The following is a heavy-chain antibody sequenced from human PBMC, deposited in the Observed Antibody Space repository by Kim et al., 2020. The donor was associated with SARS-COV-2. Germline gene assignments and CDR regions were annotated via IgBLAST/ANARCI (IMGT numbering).Heavy chain of an antibody. V-gene: IGHV3-7*01. D-gene: IGHD6-13*01. CDR3: ARLRAAVQRFWFDP. J-gene: IGHJ5*02. Sequence: VDSVKGRITISRDNAKNSLYLQMNSLRAEDTAVYYCARLRAAVQRFWFDPWGQGTLVTVSS.